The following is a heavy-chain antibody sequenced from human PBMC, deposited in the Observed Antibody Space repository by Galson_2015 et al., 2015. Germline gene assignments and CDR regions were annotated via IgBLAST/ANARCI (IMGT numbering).Heavy chain of an antibody. Sequence: SETLSLTCAVYGGSFSGYYWSWIRQPPGKGLEWIGEINHSGSTNYNPSLKSRVTISVDTSKNQFPLKLSSVTAADTAVYYCARHYDSSGYYYGGTLCFDPWGQGTLVTVSS. CDR3: ARHYDSSGYYYGGTLCFDP. D-gene: IGHD3-22*01. CDR1: GGSFSGYY. V-gene: IGHV4-34*01. J-gene: IGHJ5*02. CDR2: INHSGST.